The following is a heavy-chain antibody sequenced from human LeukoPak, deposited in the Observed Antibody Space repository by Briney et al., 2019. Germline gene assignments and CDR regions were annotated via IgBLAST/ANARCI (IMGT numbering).Heavy chain of an antibody. D-gene: IGHD3-10*01. CDR3: ASYMVRGALLY. Sequence: PGGSLRLSCAASGFTFSSYAMSWVRQAPGKGLEWVSAISGSGGSTYYADSVKGRFTISRDNAKNSLYLQMNSLRAEDTAVYYCASYMVRGALLYWGQGTLVTVSS. V-gene: IGHV3-23*01. CDR1: GFTFSSYA. CDR2: ISGSGGST. J-gene: IGHJ4*02.